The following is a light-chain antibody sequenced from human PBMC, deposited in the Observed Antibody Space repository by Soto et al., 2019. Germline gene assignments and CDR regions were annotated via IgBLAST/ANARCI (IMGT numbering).Light chain of an antibody. CDR3: QSYDSSLSGWV. CDR2: GNS. CDR1: SSNIGAGYE. J-gene: IGLJ3*02. Sequence: QAVVTQPPSVSGAPGQRVTISCTGCSSNIGAGYEVHWYQQLPGTAPKLPIYGNSNRPSGVPDRFSGSKSGTSASRAITGLQAEDEADYYCQSYDSSLSGWVFGGGTKLTVL. V-gene: IGLV1-40*01.